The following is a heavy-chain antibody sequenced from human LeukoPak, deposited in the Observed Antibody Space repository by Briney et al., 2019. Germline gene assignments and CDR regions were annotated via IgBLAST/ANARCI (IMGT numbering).Heavy chain of an antibody. CDR2: ITNSGDGT. CDR3: AKDARRTSGWWFFDY. J-gene: IGHJ4*02. Sequence: GGSLRLSCAASGFVFSSLDMGWVRQTRAKGLEWVSTITNSGDGTYYADSVKGRFTISRDNSKNTLFLQMNSLRAEDTAVYFCAKDARRTSGWWFFDYWGQGTLVTVSS. V-gene: IGHV3-23*01. CDR1: GFVFSSLD. D-gene: IGHD6-19*01.